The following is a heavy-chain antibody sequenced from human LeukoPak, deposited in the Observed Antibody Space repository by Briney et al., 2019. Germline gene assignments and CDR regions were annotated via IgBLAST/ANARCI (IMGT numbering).Heavy chain of an antibody. D-gene: IGHD6-6*01. CDR2: IKQDGGEA. CDR3: ASDPYSSSAFDI. Sequence: GGSLRLSCAASGFTFSNYWMSWVRQAPGKGLEWVANIKQDGGEAYNVDSVKGRFTISRDNAKNSLSLQMHSLRAEDTAVYYCASDPYSSSAFDIWGQGTMVTVSS. V-gene: IGHV3-7*01. CDR1: GFTFSNYW. J-gene: IGHJ3*02.